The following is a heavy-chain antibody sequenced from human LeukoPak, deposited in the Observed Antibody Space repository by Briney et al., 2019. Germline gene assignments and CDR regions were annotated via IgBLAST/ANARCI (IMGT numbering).Heavy chain of an antibody. V-gene: IGHV3-73*01. CDR2: IRSKANSYAT. J-gene: IGHJ6*04. CDR1: GFTFSGSA. D-gene: IGHD3-10*01. Sequence: GGSLKLSCAASGFTFSGSAMHWVRQASGKGLEWVGRIRSKANSYATAYAASVKGRFTISRDDSKNTAYLQMNNLKTEDTAVYYCTRLARSITMVRGVILIYYYYYGMDVWGKGTTVTVSS. CDR3: TRLARSITMVRGVILIYYYYYGMDV.